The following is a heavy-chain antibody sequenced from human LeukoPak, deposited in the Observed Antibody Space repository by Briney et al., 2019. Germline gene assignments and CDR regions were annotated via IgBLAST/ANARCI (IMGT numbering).Heavy chain of an antibody. Sequence: GGSLRPSCAASGFTFSSYAMSWVRQAPGKGLEWVSAISGSGGSTYYADSVKGRFTISRDNSKNTLYLQMNSLRAEDTAVYYCARPRGGGSYPRGAFDIWGQGTMVTVSS. CDR1: GFTFSSYA. CDR2: ISGSGGST. D-gene: IGHD1-26*01. V-gene: IGHV3-23*01. J-gene: IGHJ3*02. CDR3: ARPRGGGSYPRGAFDI.